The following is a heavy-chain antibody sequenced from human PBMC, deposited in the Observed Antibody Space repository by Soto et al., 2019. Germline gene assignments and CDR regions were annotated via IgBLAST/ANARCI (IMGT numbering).Heavy chain of an antibody. CDR3: AKSPVGLREPNWFDP. CDR1: GFTFSSYA. Sequence: HPVGSLRLSCAASGFTFSSYAMSWVRQAPGKGLEWVSAISGSGGSTYYADSVKGRFTISRDNSKNTLYLQMNSLRAEDTAVYYCAKSPVGLREPNWFDPWGQGTLVTVS. CDR2: ISGSGGST. J-gene: IGHJ5*02. V-gene: IGHV3-23*01. D-gene: IGHD1-26*01.